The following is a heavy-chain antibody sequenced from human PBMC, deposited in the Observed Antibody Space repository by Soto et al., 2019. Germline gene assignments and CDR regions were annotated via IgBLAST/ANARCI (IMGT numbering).Heavy chain of an antibody. CDR1: GYSFTNYW. CDR3: PRHEFTFAGCDY. CDR2: IDPSDSYT. J-gene: IGHJ4*02. Sequence: GESLKISCKGSGYSFTNYWISWVRQMPGKGLEWMGRIDPSDSYTNYSPSFQGHVTISADKSISTAYLQWSSLKASDTAMYYCPRHEFTFAGCDYWGQGTLVNVSS. V-gene: IGHV5-10-1*01. D-gene: IGHD3-9*01.